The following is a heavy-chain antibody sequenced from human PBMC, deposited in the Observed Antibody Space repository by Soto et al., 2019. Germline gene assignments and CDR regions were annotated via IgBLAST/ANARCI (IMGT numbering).Heavy chain of an antibody. J-gene: IGHJ4*02. CDR1: GFTFNSYA. Sequence: SLGLSCAASGFTFNSYAMHWVRQAPGKGLEGVAGISYDGSNKYYADSVKGRFTISRDNSKNTLYLQMNTLRAEDTAVYYCARDAANYYDSSGPVGLDYLPQGTLVTVSS. V-gene: IGHV3-30-3*01. CDR2: ISYDGSNK. D-gene: IGHD3-22*01. CDR3: ARDAANYYDSSGPVGLDY.